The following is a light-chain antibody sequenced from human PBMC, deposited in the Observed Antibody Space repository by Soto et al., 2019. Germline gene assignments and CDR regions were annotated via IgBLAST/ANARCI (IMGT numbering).Light chain of an antibody. V-gene: IGLV1-40*01. CDR1: SSNIGAGYD. J-gene: IGLJ1*01. CDR2: GNS. CDR3: QSYDSSLSGV. Sequence: SVLTQPPSESGAPGQRVTISCTGSSSNIGAGYDVHWYQQLPGAAPKLLIYGNSNRPSGVPDRFSASKSGTSASLAITGLQAEDEADYYCQSYDSSLSGVFGTGTKVTVL.